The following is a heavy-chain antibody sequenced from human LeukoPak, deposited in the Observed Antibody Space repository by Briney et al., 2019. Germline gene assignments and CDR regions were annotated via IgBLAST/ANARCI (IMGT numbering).Heavy chain of an antibody. V-gene: IGHV4-38-2*02. CDR1: GYSISSGYY. D-gene: IGHD3-3*01. J-gene: IGHJ5*02. CDR3: ARGHLGYDFWSGYSSSRYWFDP. CDR2: INHSGST. Sequence: SETLSLTCTVSGYSISSGYYWGWIRQPPGKGLEWIGEINHSGSTNYNPSLKSRVTISVDTSKNQFSLKLSSVTAADTAVYYCARGHLGYDFWSGYSSSRYWFDPWGQGTLVTVSS.